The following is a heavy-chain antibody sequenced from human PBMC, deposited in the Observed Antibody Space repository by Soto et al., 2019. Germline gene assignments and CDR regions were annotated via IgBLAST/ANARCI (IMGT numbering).Heavy chain of an antibody. CDR2: INHSGST. J-gene: IGHJ4*02. Sequence: SETLSVSCAVSGDTNSRYLWSWIRQPPWTGLEWIGEINHSGSTNYNPSLKSRVTISVDTSNNQFSLKLTSVTAADTAVYYCARDKITGLFDYWGQGTLVTVSS. CDR3: ARDKITGLFDY. D-gene: IGHD2-8*02. V-gene: IGHV4-34*01. CDR1: GDTNSRYL.